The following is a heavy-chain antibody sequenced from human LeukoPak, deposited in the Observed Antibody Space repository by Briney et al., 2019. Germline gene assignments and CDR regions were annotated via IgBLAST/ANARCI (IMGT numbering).Heavy chain of an antibody. CDR3: ARGKFRYFDWLPLPDY. J-gene: IGHJ4*02. V-gene: IGHV4-59*01. Sequence: PSETLSLTCTVSGGSISSNYWSWIRQPPGKGLGWIGYIYYSGSTNYNPSLKSRVTISVDTSKNQFSLKLSSVTAADTAVYYCARGKFRYFDWLPLPDYWGQGTLVTVSS. D-gene: IGHD3-9*01. CDR2: IYYSGST. CDR1: GGSISSNY.